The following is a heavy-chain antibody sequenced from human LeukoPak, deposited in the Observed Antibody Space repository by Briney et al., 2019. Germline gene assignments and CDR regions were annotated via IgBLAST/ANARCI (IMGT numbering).Heavy chain of an antibody. Sequence: GGSLRLSCAASGFTFSSYEMHWVRQAPGKGLEWVSYISSGSGSTIYYADSVKGRFTISRDNAKNSLFLQLNSLRAEGTAVYYCAREGSYYFDCWGQGALVTVSS. V-gene: IGHV3-48*03. CDR1: GFTFSSYE. J-gene: IGHJ4*02. D-gene: IGHD1-26*01. CDR3: AREGSYYFDC. CDR2: ISSGSGSTI.